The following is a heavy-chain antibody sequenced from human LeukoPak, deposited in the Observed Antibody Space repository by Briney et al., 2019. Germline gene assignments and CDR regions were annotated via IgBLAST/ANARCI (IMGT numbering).Heavy chain of an antibody. V-gene: IGHV3-53*01. CDR3: ARGGGLDV. D-gene: IGHD3-16*01. CDR1: GFTVSSNY. Sequence: GGSLRLSCAASGFTVSSNYMSWVRQAPGKGLEWVSVIYSGGSTYYADSVKGRFTISRDNAKNSLYLQMSNLRAEDTAVYFCARGGGLDVWGQGATVTVSS. J-gene: IGHJ6*02. CDR2: IYSGGST.